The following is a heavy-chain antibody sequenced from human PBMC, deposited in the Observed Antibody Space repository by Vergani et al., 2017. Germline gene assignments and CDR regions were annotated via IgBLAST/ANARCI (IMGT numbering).Heavy chain of an antibody. J-gene: IGHJ4*02. V-gene: IGHV4-59*01. Sequence: QVQLQESGPGLVKPSETLSLTCTVSGGSISSYYWSWIRQPPGKGLEWIGYIYYSGSTNYNPSLKSRVTISVDTSKNQFSLKLSSVTAEDTAVYYCAKARDWGIAVAALDYWGQGTLVTVSS. D-gene: IGHD6-19*01. CDR3: AKARDWGIAVAALDY. CDR1: GGSISSYY. CDR2: IYYSGST.